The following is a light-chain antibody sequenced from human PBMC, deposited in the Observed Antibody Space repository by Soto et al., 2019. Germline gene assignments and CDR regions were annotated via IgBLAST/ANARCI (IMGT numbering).Light chain of an antibody. J-gene: IGLJ1*01. CDR1: SSDVGSYNF. CDR3: CADAGRSTYV. CDR2: EVS. Sequence: QSALTQPASVSGSPGQSITISCTRTSSDVGSYNFVSWYQQHPGKVPKVMIYEVSKRPSGVSDRFSGSKSGNTASLTISGLQAEDEADYYCCADAGRSTYVFGTGTKLT. V-gene: IGLV2-23*02.